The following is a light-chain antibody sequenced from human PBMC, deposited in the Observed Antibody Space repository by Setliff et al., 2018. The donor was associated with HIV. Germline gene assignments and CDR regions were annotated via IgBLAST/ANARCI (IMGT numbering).Light chain of an antibody. J-gene: IGLJ1*01. Sequence: QSLLTQPASVSGSPGQSITISCTGTSSDVGSYNLVSWYQQHPGKAPKVMIYEVTKRPSGVSNRFSGSKSGNAASLTISGLQAEDEADYYCCSYAGSSTFPYVFGTGTKVTVL. CDR1: SSDVGSYNL. CDR3: CSYAGSSTFPYV. CDR2: EVT. V-gene: IGLV2-23*02.